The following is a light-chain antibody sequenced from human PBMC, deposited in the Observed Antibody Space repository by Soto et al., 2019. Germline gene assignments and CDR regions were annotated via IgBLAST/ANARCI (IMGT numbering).Light chain of an antibody. Sequence: DIQMTQSPSSLSASVGDRVTITCQASQDISNYLNWYQQKPGKAPKLLIFDASTLQIGVPSRFRGSGSVTDVTFTISSLQPDDLAKYFCQQYDTLPPLTFGGGTRVEIK. CDR3: QQYDTLPPLT. CDR1: QDISNY. CDR2: DAS. J-gene: IGKJ4*01. V-gene: IGKV1-33*01.